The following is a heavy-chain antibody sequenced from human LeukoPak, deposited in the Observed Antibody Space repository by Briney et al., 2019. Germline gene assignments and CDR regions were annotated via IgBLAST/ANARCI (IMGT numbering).Heavy chain of an antibody. CDR3: ARDSNCYDSRGYYF. CDR1: GFTFSSYS. CDR2: ISSSSSYI. Sequence: GGSLRLSCAASGFTFSSYSMNWVRQAPGKGLEWVSSISSSSSYIYYADSAKGRFTISRDNAKNSLYLQMNSLRAEDTAVYYCARDSNCYDSRGYYFWGQGTLVTVSS. J-gene: IGHJ4*02. V-gene: IGHV3-21*01. D-gene: IGHD3-22*01.